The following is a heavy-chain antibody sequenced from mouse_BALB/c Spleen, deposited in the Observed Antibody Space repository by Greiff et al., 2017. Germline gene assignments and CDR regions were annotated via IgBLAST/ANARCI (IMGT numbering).Heavy chain of an antibody. D-gene: IGHD1-1*01. CDR1: GFNIKDTY. CDR2: IDPANGNT. J-gene: IGHJ1*01. CDR3: ASYGSSYVNWYFDV. Sequence: VQLKESGAELVKPGASVKLSCTASGFNIKDTYMHWVKQRPEQGLEWIGRIDPANGNTKYDPKFQGKATITADTSSNTAYLQLSSLTSEDTAVYYCASYGSSYVNWYFDVWGAGTTVTVSS. V-gene: IGHV14-3*02.